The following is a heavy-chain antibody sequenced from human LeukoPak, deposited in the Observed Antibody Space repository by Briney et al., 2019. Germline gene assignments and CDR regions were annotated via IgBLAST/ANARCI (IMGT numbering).Heavy chain of an antibody. CDR1: GFTFSSYA. CDR3: AKEGGGDSSGWYYFDY. Sequence: GGSLRLSCVASGFTFSSYAMSWVRQAPGKGLEWVSAISGSGGSTYYADSVKGRFTISIDNSQNTLYLQINTLRAEDTAVYYCAKEGGGDSSGWYYFDYWGQGTLVTVSS. J-gene: IGHJ4*02. D-gene: IGHD6-19*01. CDR2: ISGSGGST. V-gene: IGHV3-23*01.